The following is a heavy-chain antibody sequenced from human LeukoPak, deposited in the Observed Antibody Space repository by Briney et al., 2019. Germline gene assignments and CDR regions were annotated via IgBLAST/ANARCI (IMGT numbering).Heavy chain of an antibody. J-gene: IGHJ6*03. D-gene: IGHD6-13*01. CDR2: INHSGST. Sequence: SETLSLTCAVYGGSFSGYYWSWIRQPPGKGLEWIGEINHSGSTNYNPSLKSRVTISVDTSKNQFSLKLSSVTAADTAVYYCARLPGSNWGLKYYYYMDVWGKGTTVTVSS. CDR1: GGSFSGYY. V-gene: IGHV4-34*01. CDR3: ARLPGSNWGLKYYYYMDV.